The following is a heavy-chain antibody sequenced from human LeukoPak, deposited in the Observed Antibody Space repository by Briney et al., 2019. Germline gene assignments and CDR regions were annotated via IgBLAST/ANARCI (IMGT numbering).Heavy chain of an antibody. J-gene: IGHJ4*02. Sequence: ASVEVSCKVSGYTFTDYYMHWVQQAPGKGLEWMGLVDPEDGETIYAEKFQGRVTITADTSTDTAYMELSSLRSEDTAVYYCATGPGSSSVDYWGQGTLVTVSS. V-gene: IGHV1-69-2*01. CDR3: ATGPGSSSVDY. D-gene: IGHD6-13*01. CDR1: GYTFTDYY. CDR2: VDPEDGET.